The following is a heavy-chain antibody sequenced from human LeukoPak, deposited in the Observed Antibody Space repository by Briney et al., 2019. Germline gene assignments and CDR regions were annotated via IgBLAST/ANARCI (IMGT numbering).Heavy chain of an antibody. Sequence: PGGSLRLSCAASGFTYSSYALSWVRQAPGRGLEWVSSIGVSGPTTYYADSVKGRFTISRDDSKDTVYLQMNSLRAEDTAVYYCANDRLRFDYWGQGTQVTVSS. CDR3: ANDRLRFDY. V-gene: IGHV3-23*01. CDR2: IGVSGPTT. J-gene: IGHJ4*02. D-gene: IGHD2-15*01. CDR1: GFTYSSYA.